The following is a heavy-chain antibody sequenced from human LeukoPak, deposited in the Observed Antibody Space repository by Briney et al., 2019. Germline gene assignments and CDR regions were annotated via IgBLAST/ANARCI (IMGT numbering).Heavy chain of an antibody. CDR3: AREITYDSSGNFDY. Sequence: KPSETLSLTCAVYGGSFSGYYWSWIRQPPGKGLEWIGEINHSGSTNYNPSLKSRVTISVDTSKNQFSLQLSSVTAADAAVYSCAREITYDSSGNFDYWGQGTLVTVSS. CDR2: INHSGST. J-gene: IGHJ4*02. CDR1: GGSFSGYY. D-gene: IGHD3-22*01. V-gene: IGHV4-34*01.